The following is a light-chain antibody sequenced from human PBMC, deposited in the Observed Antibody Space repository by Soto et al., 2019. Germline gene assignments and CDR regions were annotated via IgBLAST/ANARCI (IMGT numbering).Light chain of an antibody. V-gene: IGKV3-15*01. J-gene: IGKJ4*01. CDR2: GAS. CDR3: QHYSDWPLT. CDR1: HGIGTA. Sequence: EIVMTQSPATLSVSPGEGATLSCRASHGIGTALAWYQQKPGQTPRLLMYGASIRATGVPASFSGSASGTEFTLTNTRLQCEDFAVYYCQHYSDWPLTFGGGPKVDIK.